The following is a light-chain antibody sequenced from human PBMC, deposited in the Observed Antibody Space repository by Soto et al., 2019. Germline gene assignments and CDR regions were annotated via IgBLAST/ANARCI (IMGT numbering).Light chain of an antibody. CDR3: GSWDSRLSAYV. V-gene: IGLV1-51*01. J-gene: IGLJ1*01. CDR2: DDD. CDR1: SSNIGGNS. Sequence: QSVLTQPPSVSAAPGQRVTISCSGSSSNIGGNSVSWYQQLPGTAPKLLIYDDDKRPSGIPDPFSGSKSGTSATLGITGFQTGDEADYYCGSWDSRLSAYVFGNGTKVTV.